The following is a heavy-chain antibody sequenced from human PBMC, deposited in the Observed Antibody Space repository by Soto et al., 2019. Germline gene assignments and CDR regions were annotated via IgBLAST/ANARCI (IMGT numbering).Heavy chain of an antibody. D-gene: IGHD2-8*01. CDR2: IYSGGST. CDR1: GFTVSSNY. CDR3: EREPNPGDAFDL. J-gene: IGHJ3*01. V-gene: IGHV3-53*01. Sequence: PGGSLRLSCAASGFTVSSNYMSWVRQAPGKGLEWVSVIYSGGSTYYADSVKGRFTISRDNSKNTLYLQMNSLRAEETAVYYCEREPNPGDAFDLWGQGTMVTVSS.